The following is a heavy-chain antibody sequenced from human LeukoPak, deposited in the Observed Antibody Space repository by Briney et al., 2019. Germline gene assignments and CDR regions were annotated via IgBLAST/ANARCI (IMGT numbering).Heavy chain of an antibody. J-gene: IGHJ4*02. D-gene: IGHD4-11*01. CDR3: ANNGVTTPYFDY. CDR1: GFTFSNAW. Sequence: PGGSLRLSCAASGFTFSNAWMSWVRQAPGKGLEWVGRIKSKTDGGTTDYAAPVKGRFTISRDDSKNTLYLQMNSLRAEDTAVYYCANNGVTTPYFDYWGQGTLVTVSS. V-gene: IGHV3-15*01. CDR2: IKSKTDGGTT.